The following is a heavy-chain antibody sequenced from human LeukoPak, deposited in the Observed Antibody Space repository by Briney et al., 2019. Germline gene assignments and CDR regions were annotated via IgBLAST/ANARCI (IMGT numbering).Heavy chain of an antibody. CDR1: GFTFSDYY. CDR3: ARDRGSGWYPGVFVS. V-gene: IGHV3-11*04. Sequence: GGSLRLSCAASGFTFSDYYMSWIRQAPGKGLEWVSYISTSDTTIYYADSVKGRFTISRDNAKNSLYLQLNNVRVEDTAVYYCARDRGSGWYPGVFVSWGQGTLVTVSS. D-gene: IGHD6-19*01. CDR2: ISTSDTTI. J-gene: IGHJ5*01.